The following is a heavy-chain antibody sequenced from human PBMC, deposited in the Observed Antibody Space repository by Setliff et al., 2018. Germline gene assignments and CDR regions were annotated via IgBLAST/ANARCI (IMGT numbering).Heavy chain of an antibody. D-gene: IGHD3-10*01. V-gene: IGHV1-18*01. CDR3: ARDGVFYAMDF. CDR2: INNYSFQI. Sequence: GASVKVSCKTSGYTFTNYGVTWVRQAPGQRLEWMGWINNYSFQIQTAQKFQDRVTIFRDSAKNSLHLQMNSLRAENSAVYYCARDGVFYAMDFWGQGTTVTVSS. J-gene: IGHJ6*02. CDR1: GYTFTNYG.